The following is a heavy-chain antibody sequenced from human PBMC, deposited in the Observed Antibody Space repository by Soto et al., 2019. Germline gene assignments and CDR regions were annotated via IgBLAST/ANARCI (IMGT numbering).Heavy chain of an antibody. CDR1: GFTFSSYS. Sequence: GGSLRLSCAASGFTFSSYSMNWVRQAPGKGLEWVSSISSSSSYIYYADSVKGRFTISRDNAKNSLYLQMNSLRAEDTAVYYCARERGDSSSPLDYWGQGTLVTVSS. CDR2: ISSSSSYI. CDR3: ARERGDSSSPLDY. D-gene: IGHD6-6*01. J-gene: IGHJ4*02. V-gene: IGHV3-21*01.